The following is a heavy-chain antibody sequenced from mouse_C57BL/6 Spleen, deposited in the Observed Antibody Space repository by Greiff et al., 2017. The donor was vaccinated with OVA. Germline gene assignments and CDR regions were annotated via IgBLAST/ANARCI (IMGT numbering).Heavy chain of an antibody. V-gene: IGHV3-1*01. CDR3: ARDGGSLFAY. J-gene: IGHJ3*01. CDR1: GYSITSGYD. CDR2: ISYSGST. D-gene: IGHD1-1*02. Sequence: DVQLQESGPGMVKPSQSLSLTCTVTGYSITSGYDWHWIRHFPGNKLEWMGYISYSGSTNYNPSLKSRISITHDTSKNHFFLKLNSVTTEDTATYYCARDGGSLFAYWGQGTLVTVSA.